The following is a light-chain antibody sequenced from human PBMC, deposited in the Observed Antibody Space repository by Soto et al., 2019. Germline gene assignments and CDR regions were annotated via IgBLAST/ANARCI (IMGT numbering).Light chain of an antibody. V-gene: IGKV3-20*01. CDR1: QRITSSY. CDR2: GTF. J-gene: IGKJ1*01. Sequence: EIVLTQSSGTLSMSPGERATLSCRASQRITSSYLAWYQQKPGQAPRLLISGTFSRATGIPDRFSGSGSGTDFTLTINRLEPEDFAVYYCQQYGSPLWTFGQGTKVEIK. CDR3: QQYGSPLWT.